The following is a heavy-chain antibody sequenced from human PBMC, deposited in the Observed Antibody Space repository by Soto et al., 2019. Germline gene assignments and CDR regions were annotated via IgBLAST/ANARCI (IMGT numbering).Heavy chain of an antibody. J-gene: IGHJ4*02. D-gene: IGHD1-26*01. CDR2: ISYDGSNK. CDR1: GFTFSSYA. CDR3: ARIVGANDFDY. V-gene: IGHV3-30-3*01. Sequence: GGSLRLSCAASGFTFSSYAMHWVRQAPGKGLEGVAVISYDGSNKYYADSVKGRFTISRDNSKNTLYLQMNSLRAEDTAVYYCARIVGANDFDYWGQGTLVTVSS.